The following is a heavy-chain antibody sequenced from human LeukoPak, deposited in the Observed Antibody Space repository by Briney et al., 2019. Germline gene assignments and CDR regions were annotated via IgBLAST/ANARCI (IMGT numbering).Heavy chain of an antibody. CDR1: GFTFSSYA. Sequence: GGSLRLSCAASGFTFSSYAMHWVRQAPGKGLEWVAVISYDGSNKYYAGSVKGRFTISRDNSKDTLYLQMNSLRAEDTAVYYCARAAYYYDSSGIRSAFDIWGQGTMVTVSS. V-gene: IGHV3-30-3*01. D-gene: IGHD3-22*01. J-gene: IGHJ3*02. CDR3: ARAAYYYDSSGIRSAFDI. CDR2: ISYDGSNK.